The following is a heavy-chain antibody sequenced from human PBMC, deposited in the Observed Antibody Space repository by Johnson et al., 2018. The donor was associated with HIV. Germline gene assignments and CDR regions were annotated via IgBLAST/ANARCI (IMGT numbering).Heavy chain of an antibody. J-gene: IGHJ3*02. CDR3: ARDLGAIGAFDI. V-gene: IGHV3-30*04. CDR1: GFTFSSYA. CDR2: ISYDGSEK. D-gene: IGHD3-16*01. Sequence: VQLVESGGGVVQPGRSLRLSCAASGFTFSSYAMHWVRHAPGKGLEWVAVISYDGSEKYYVDSVKGRFTISRDNAKNSLYLQMNSLRAEDTAVYYCARDLGAIGAFDIWGQGTMVTVSS.